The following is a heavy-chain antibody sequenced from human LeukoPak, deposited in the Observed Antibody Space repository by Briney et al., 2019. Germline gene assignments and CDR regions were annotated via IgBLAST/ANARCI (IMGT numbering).Heavy chain of an antibody. CDR1: GFTFNTYA. CDR2: IGYSGDST. V-gene: IGHV3-23*01. Sequence: GSLRLSCAASGFTFNTYAMSWVRQAPGKGLEWVSSIGYSGDSTDYADSVKGRLTISRDNSKNTLGLQMNSLRAEDTAIYYCARGTLAGYFLGYWGRGTLVTVSS. J-gene: IGHJ4*02. CDR3: ARGTLAGYFLGY. D-gene: IGHD2-15*01.